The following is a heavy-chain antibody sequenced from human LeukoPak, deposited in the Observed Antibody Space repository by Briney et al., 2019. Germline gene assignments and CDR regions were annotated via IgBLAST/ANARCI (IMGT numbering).Heavy chain of an antibody. V-gene: IGHV1-46*01. Sequence: ASVKVSCKASGYAFTTHYIHWVRQAPGQGLEWMGITNPSIASTTYAQKFQGRITMTRDTSTSTVYMELSSLRSEDTALYFCARLSGLIDAFDIWGQGTVVTVSS. CDR3: ARLSGLIDAFDI. CDR2: TNPSIAST. CDR1: GYAFTTHY. D-gene: IGHD3/OR15-3a*01. J-gene: IGHJ3*02.